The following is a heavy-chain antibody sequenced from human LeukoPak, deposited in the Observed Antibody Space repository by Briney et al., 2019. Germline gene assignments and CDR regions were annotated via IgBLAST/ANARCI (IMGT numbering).Heavy chain of an antibody. D-gene: IGHD1-26*01. CDR2: ITGGGGTT. CDR3: ARMREYSGNSSPNFDY. CDR1: GFTFSSCA. Sequence: GASLRLSCAASGFTFSSCAMSWVRQAPGKGLEWVSTITGGGGTTYYADSVKGRFTISRDTSKNTLFLQMNSLKAEDTAVYYCARMREYSGNSSPNFDYWGQGTLVTVSS. J-gene: IGHJ4*02. V-gene: IGHV3-23*01.